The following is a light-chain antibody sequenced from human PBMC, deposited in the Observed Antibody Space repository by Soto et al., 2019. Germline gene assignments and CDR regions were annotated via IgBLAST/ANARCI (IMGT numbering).Light chain of an antibody. Sequence: DIQMTQSPSNLSASVGDRVTITCRASQSISTWLAWYQQKPGKAPKLLIYDASSLQSGVPSRFSGHGSGTDFTLTISSLQPDDFATYYCQQYNSYTTFGQGTKLEIK. CDR1: QSISTW. J-gene: IGKJ2*01. CDR3: QQYNSYTT. V-gene: IGKV1-5*01. CDR2: DAS.